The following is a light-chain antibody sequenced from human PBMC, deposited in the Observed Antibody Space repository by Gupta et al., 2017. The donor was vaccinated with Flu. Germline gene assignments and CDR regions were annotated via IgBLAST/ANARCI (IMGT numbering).Light chain of an antibody. V-gene: IGLV1-44*01. J-gene: IGLJ3*02. CDR2: SNN. CDR1: SSNIGGSS. CDR3: ASREDSLNGWV. Sequence: QSVLTQPPSVSGTPGQRVTISCSGSSSNIGGSSVNWYQQHPGATPKLLIYSNNQRPSWVPDRFSGSKSGSSASLAISGLQSEDEADYFCASREDSLNGWVFGGGTKVTVL.